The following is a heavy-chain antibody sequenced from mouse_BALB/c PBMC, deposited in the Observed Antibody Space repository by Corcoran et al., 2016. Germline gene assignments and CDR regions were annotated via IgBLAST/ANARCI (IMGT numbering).Heavy chain of an antibody. CDR2: IWWDDDK. J-gene: IGHJ3*01. CDR1: GFSLSTSGMG. Sequence: QVTLKESGPGILKPSQTLSLTCSFSGFSLSTSGMGVGWIRQPSGKGLEGLAHIWWDDDKYYNPSLKSQLTLSKYNSRNQVFRKITSVDTADTATDDGARSDTTGFSLVYGCQGTVVAVSA. D-gene: IGHD1-1*01. CDR3: ARSDTTGFSLVY. V-gene: IGHV8-8*01.